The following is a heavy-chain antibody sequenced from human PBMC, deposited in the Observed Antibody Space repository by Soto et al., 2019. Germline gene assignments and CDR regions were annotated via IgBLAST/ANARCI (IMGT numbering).Heavy chain of an antibody. Sequence: SGTLSLTCAVSGYSINSGYYWGWIRQSPGKGLEWIGSVFHSGTTYSTPSLKTRLTISVDTAKNQFSLDLNAVTAADTAVYYCVRDFGDLHDFWSGADYWGQGIPVT. D-gene: IGHD3-3*01. V-gene: IGHV4-38-2*02. CDR1: GYSINSGYY. CDR2: VFHSGTT. CDR3: VRDFGDLHDFWSGADY. J-gene: IGHJ4*02.